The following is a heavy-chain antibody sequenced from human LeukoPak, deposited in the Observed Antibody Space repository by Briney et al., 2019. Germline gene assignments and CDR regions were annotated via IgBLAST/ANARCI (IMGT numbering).Heavy chain of an antibody. D-gene: IGHD5-18*01. CDR2: IWHDGNKE. J-gene: IGHJ4*02. V-gene: IGHV3-33*01. CDR1: GFTLNRSG. CDR3: GRERGYSYGLDY. Sequence: GRSLTLSCAASGFTLNRSGMHWVRQAPGKGLGWVAMIWHDGNKEFYADSVKGRFTISRDNSNNTIYLQMNSLRVDDTAVYFCGRERGYSYGLDYWGQGTLVTVSS.